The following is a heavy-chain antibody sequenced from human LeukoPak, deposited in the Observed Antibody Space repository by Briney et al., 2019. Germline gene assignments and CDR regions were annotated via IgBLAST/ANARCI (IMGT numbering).Heavy chain of an antibody. D-gene: IGHD3-9*01. Sequence: GASVKVSCKASGYTFTGYYMHWVRQAPGQGLEWMGWINPNSGGTNYAQKFQGRVTTTRDTSISTAYMELSRLRSDDTAVYYCARGGPGGVRYFDWLLYPFDYWGQGTLVTVSS. CDR1: GYTFTGYY. J-gene: IGHJ4*02. CDR3: ARGGPGGVRYFDWLLYPFDY. CDR2: INPNSGGT. V-gene: IGHV1-2*02.